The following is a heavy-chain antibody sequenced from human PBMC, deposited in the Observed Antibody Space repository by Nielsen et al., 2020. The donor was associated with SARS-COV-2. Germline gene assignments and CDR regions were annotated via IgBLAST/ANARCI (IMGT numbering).Heavy chain of an antibody. CDR2: ISYDVSNK. CDR3: AKDMSPRTTVTKYYFDY. CDR1: GFTFSSYG. J-gene: IGHJ4*02. Sequence: GESLKISCAASGFTFSSYGMHWVRQAPGKGLEWVAVISYDVSNKYYADSVKGRFTISRDNSKNTLYLQMNSLRAEDTAVYYCAKDMSPRTTVTKYYFDYWGQGTLVTVSS. V-gene: IGHV3-30*18. D-gene: IGHD4-17*01.